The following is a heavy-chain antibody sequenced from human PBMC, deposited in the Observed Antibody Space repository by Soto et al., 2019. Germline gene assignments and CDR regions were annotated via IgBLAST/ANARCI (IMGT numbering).Heavy chain of an antibody. CDR3: ARQPGSSGFYYGSDY. CDR1: GGSISSSSFY. CDR2: IYYSGST. Sequence: PSETLSLTCPVSGGSISSSSFYWGWIRQPPGKGLEWIASIYYSGSTYYNPSLKSRVTISVDTSKNQFSLKLSSVTAADTSVYYCARQPGSSGFYYGSDYWGQGTLVTVSS. V-gene: IGHV4-39*01. J-gene: IGHJ4*02. D-gene: IGHD3-22*01.